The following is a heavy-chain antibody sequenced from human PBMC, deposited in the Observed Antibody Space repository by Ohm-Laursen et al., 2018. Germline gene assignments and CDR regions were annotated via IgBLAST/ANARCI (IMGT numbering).Heavy chain of an antibody. V-gene: IGHV4-59*01. D-gene: IGHD1-7*01. J-gene: IGHJ4*02. Sequence: GTLSLTCTVYGGSLSGYYWSWIRQPPGKGLEWIGYIYYSGYTSYNPSLKSRVTISVDTSKNQFSLRLSSVTAADTAVYYCAREDWSGTTDYWGQGTLVTVSS. CDR2: IYYSGYT. CDR3: AREDWSGTTDY. CDR1: GGSLSGYY.